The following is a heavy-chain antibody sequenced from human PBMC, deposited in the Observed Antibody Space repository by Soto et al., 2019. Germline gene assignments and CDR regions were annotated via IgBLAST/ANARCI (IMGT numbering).Heavy chain of an antibody. J-gene: IGHJ6*02. D-gene: IGHD2-2*01. V-gene: IGHV1-18*01. Sequence: QAQLVQSGAEVKKPGDSVKVACKASGYSFSTYGITWVRQAPGQGLEWMGWISGYNGNTDDGQHLEGRFSLTIDTSTSTAYMDVRRLTSDDTAVYFCARAEAYSTSWYALDVWGQGTTVIVSS. CDR1: GYSFSTYG. CDR3: ARAEAYSTSWYALDV. CDR2: ISGYNGNT.